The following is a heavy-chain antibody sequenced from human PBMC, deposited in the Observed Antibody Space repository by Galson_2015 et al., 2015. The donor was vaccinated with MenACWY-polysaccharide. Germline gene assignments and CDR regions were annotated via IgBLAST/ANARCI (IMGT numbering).Heavy chain of an antibody. CDR1: GFTFSNFW. CDR3: ARERWVRGVFFDQ. D-gene: IGHD3-10*01. CDR2: IKQDGSEK. Sequence: SLRLSCAASGFTFSNFWMSWVRQAPGKELEWVASIKQDGSEKYLVDSVKGRFTISRDNAENSLFLQMNSLRAEDTAVYYCARERWVRGVFFDQWGQGTQVTVSS. J-gene: IGHJ4*02. V-gene: IGHV3-7*01.